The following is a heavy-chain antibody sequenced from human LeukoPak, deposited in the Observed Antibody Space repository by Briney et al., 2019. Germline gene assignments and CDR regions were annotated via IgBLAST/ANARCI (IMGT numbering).Heavy chain of an antibody. J-gene: IGHJ4*02. D-gene: IGHD3-22*01. Sequence: GAPAKVSCKASGYTFTSYGISWVRQAPGQGLEWMGWISAYNGNTNYAQKLQGRVTMTTDTSTSTAYMELRSLRSDDTAVYYCARVGDYYDSSGYYYWGQGTLVTVSS. V-gene: IGHV1-18*01. CDR2: ISAYNGNT. CDR1: GYTFTSYG. CDR3: ARVGDYYDSSGYYY.